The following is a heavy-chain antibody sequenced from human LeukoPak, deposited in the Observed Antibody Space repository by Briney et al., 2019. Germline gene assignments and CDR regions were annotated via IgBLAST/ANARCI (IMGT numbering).Heavy chain of an antibody. CDR1: GGSISSSSYY. D-gene: IGHD3-22*01. J-gene: IGHJ4*02. CDR2: IYYSGST. CDR3: AREGYDSSGYGWCYFDY. Sequence: SETLSLTCTVSGGSISSSSYYWGWIRQPPGKGLEWIGSIYYSGSTNYNPSLKSRVTISVDTSKNQFSLKLSSVTAADTAVYYCAREGYDSSGYGWCYFDYWGQGTLVTVSS. V-gene: IGHV4-39*07.